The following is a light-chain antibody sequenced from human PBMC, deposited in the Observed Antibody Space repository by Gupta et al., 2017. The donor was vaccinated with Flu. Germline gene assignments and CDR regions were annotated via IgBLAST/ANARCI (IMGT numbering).Light chain of an antibody. J-gene: IGLJ3*02. CDR3: GTWDSSLSAV. CDR1: SSNIGNNY. CDR2: DNN. V-gene: IGLV1-51*01. Sequence: QSVLTQPPSVSAAPGQKVTISCSGSSSNIGNNYVSWYQQLPGTAPKLLIYDNNKRPSGIPDRFSGPKSGTSATLGITGLQTGDEADYYCGTWDSSLSAVFGGGTKLTVL.